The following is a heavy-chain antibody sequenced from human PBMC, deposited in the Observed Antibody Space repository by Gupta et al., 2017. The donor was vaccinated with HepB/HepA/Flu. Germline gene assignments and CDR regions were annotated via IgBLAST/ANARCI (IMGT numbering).Heavy chain of an antibody. V-gene: IGHV1-46*01. J-gene: IGHJ4*02. Sequence: QVQLVQSGAEVKKPGASVKVSCKASGYTFTSYYMHWVRQAPGQGLEWMGIINPSSGSTSYAQKFQDRVTMTRDTSTSTVYMELSSLRSEDTAVYYCAICGYSSGWYSFFGDSWGQGTLVTVSS. CDR1: GYTFTSYY. CDR2: INPSSGST. D-gene: IGHD6-19*01. CDR3: AICGYSSGWYSFFGDS.